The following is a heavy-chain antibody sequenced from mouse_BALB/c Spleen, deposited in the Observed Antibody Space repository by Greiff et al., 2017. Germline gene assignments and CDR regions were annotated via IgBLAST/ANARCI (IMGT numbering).Heavy chain of an antibody. CDR3: VRHRYERYYAMDY. V-gene: IGHV10-1*02. J-gene: IGHJ4*01. Sequence: EVKVVESGGGLVQPKGSLKLSCAASGFTFNTYAMNWVRQAPGKGLEWVARIRSKSNNYATYYADSVKDRFTISRDDSQSMLYLQMNNLKTEDTAMYYCVRHRYERYYAMDYWGQGTSVTVSS. CDR1: GFTFNTYA. CDR2: IRSKSNNYAT. D-gene: IGHD2-14*01.